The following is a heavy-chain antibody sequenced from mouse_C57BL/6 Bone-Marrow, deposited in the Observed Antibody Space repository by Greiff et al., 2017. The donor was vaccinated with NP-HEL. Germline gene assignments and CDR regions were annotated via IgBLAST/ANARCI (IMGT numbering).Heavy chain of an antibody. CDR2: IYPGDGDT. CDR1: GYAFSSSW. CDR3: AGNWENFDY. J-gene: IGHJ2*01. D-gene: IGHD4-1*01. V-gene: IGHV1-82*01. Sequence: QVQLKESGPELVKPGASVKISCKASGYAFSSSWMNWVKQRPGKGLEWIGRIYPGDGDTNYNGKFKGKATLTADKSSSTAYMQLSSLTSEDSAVYFCAGNWENFDYWGQGTTLTGSS.